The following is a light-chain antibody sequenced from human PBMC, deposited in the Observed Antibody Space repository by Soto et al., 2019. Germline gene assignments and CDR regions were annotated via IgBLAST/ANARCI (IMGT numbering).Light chain of an antibody. V-gene: IGKV3-20*01. CDR2: GAS. CDR1: QTVTRSS. J-gene: IGKJ2*01. CDR3: QQFGTSPYT. Sequence: EIVLTQSPDTLSLSPGERATLSCRASQTVTRSSLAWYQQKPGRAPTLLIHGASTRAAGIPDRFSACGSGTHFTLTITRLEPEDFAVYFCQQFGTSPYTFGQGTKVEIK.